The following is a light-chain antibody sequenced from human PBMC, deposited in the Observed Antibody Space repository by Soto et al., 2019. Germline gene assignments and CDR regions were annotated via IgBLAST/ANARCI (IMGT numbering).Light chain of an antibody. V-gene: IGKV1-39*01. J-gene: IGKJ1*01. Sequence: DIQMTQSPSSLSASVGDRVTITCRASQSISNFLNWYQQKPGKAPKLLIYAAPSLRSGVTSRFSGSGSGTDLNLTISILQREDFATYVCQQSYISPCTFGQGNKVAIK. CDR3: QQSYISPCT. CDR2: AAP. CDR1: QSISNF.